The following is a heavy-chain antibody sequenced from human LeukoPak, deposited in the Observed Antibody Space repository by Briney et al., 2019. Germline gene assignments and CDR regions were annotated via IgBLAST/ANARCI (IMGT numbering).Heavy chain of an antibody. CDR1: GGSISSYY. D-gene: IGHD3-3*01. CDR2: IYTSGNT. Sequence: SETLSFTCTVSGGSISSYYWSWIRQPAGKGLEWIGRIYTSGNTNYNPSLKSRVTMSVDTSKNQFSLKLSSVTAADTAVYYCARGWSDYSHFDYWGQGTLVTVSS. CDR3: ARGWSDYSHFDY. J-gene: IGHJ4*02. V-gene: IGHV4-4*07.